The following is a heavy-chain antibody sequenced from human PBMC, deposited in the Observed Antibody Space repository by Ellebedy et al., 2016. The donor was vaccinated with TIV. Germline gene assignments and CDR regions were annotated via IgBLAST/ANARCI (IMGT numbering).Heavy chain of an antibody. V-gene: IGHV3-23*01. CDR2: IIGTGGST. J-gene: IGHJ6*02. D-gene: IGHD2/OR15-2a*01. Sequence: GGSLRLSCAASGFSFSSYAMNWVRQAPGKGLEWVTGIIGTGGSTNYLDSVKGRFTISRDNSKNTLFLQMNSLRGEDTAVYYCARSPKDHFYHGMDVWGLGTPVTVSS. CDR3: ARSPKDHFYHGMDV. CDR1: GFSFSSYA.